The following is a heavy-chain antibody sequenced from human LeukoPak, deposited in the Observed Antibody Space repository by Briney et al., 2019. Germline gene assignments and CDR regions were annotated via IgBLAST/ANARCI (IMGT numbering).Heavy chain of an antibody. V-gene: IGHV3-53*01. D-gene: IGHD2-2*01. CDR2: IYSGGTT. J-gene: IGHJ6*02. CDR3: AVVVAAIAPYGMDV. Sequence: GGSLRLSCAASGFTVSSSYMSWVRQAPGKGLEWVSVIYSGGTTYHADSVKGRFTISRDNSKNTLYLQMNSLRAEDTAVYYCAVVVAAIAPYGMDVWGQGTTVTVSS. CDR1: GFTVSSSY.